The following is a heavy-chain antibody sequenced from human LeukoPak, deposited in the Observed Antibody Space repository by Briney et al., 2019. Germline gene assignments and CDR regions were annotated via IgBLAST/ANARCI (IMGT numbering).Heavy chain of an antibody. CDR1: GFTVSSNY. D-gene: IGHD4-17*01. J-gene: IGHJ4*02. CDR2: IGGSGDNT. V-gene: IGHV3-23*01. CDR3: AKGRGTTVTSAANY. Sequence: GGSLRLSCAASGFTVSSNYMSWVRQAPGKGLEWVSSIGGSGDNTFYADSVKDRFTISRDNSKNTLFLQMNSLRAEDTAVYYCAKGRGTTVTSAANYWGQGTLVTVSS.